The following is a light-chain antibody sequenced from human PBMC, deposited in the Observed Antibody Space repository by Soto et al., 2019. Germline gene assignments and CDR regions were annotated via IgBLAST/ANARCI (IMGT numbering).Light chain of an antibody. J-gene: IGKJ2*01. CDR1: QSVSSY. Sequence: EIVLTQSPATLSLSPGERATLSCRASQSVSSYLAWYQQKPGQAPRLLIYDASNRATGIPARFSGSGSGTDFTLTISSLEPEHFAVYYCQQRSNWPPEYTFGQGTKLEIK. CDR3: QQRSNWPPEYT. V-gene: IGKV3-11*01. CDR2: DAS.